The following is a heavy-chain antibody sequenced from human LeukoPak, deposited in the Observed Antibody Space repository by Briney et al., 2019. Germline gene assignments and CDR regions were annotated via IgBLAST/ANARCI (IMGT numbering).Heavy chain of an antibody. V-gene: IGHV4-4*07. CDR3: VRGIVGTTRHFDF. D-gene: IGHD1-26*01. CDR1: GGSISSYY. Sequence: SETLSLTCTVSGGSISSYYWSWIRHPAGRELEWVGRIFASGSTNYNPSLRSRVTMSVDTSKNQFSLKLRSVTDADTAVYYCVRGIVGTTRHFDFWGQGTLVTVSS. CDR2: IFASGST. J-gene: IGHJ4*02.